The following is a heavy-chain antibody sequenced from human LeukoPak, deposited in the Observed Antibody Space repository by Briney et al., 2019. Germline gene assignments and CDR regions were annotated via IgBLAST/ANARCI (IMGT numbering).Heavy chain of an antibody. Sequence: GGSLRLSCAASGFTFSSYAMSWVRQAPGKGLEWVVNINEGGNEKNYVDSVKGRFTASRDNAQNSLYLQMNSLRVEDTAVYYCARDYTGYFPWGQGTLVIVSS. D-gene: IGHD3-9*01. CDR1: GFTFSSYA. CDR2: INEGGNEK. J-gene: IGHJ5*02. CDR3: ARDYTGYFP. V-gene: IGHV3-7*03.